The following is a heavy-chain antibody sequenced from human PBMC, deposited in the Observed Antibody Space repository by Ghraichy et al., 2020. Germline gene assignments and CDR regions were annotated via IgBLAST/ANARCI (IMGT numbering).Heavy chain of an antibody. J-gene: IGHJ4*02. CDR3: ARGGWYLTDY. Sequence: SETLSLTCAVYGGSFSGYYWSWIRQPPGKGLEWIGEINHSGSTNYNPSLKSRVTISVDTSKNQFSLKLSSVTAADTAVYYCARGGWYLTDYWGQGTLVTVSS. CDR1: GGSFSGYY. CDR2: INHSGST. V-gene: IGHV4-34*01. D-gene: IGHD6-19*01.